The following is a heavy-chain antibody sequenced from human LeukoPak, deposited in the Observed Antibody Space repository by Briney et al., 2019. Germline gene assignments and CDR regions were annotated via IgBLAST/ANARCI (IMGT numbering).Heavy chain of an antibody. CDR2: FDPEDGET. Sequence: GAPVQVSCKVSGYTLTELSMHWVRQAPGKGLEWMGGFDPEDGETIYAQTFQGRVTMTRDTSTSTFYMELSSLRSEDTAVYYCARGRGIAAPGPRSLFDYWGQGTLVTVSS. J-gene: IGHJ4*02. CDR3: ARGRGIAAPGPRSLFDY. D-gene: IGHD6-13*01. CDR1: GYTLTELS. V-gene: IGHV1-24*01.